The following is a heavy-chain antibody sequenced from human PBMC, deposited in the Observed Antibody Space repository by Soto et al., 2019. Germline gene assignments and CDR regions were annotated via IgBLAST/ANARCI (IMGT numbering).Heavy chain of an antibody. CDR1: GGSFSGYY. D-gene: IGHD3-10*01. V-gene: IGHV4-34*01. CDR2: INHSGST. CDR3: ARGRRRLGFGNLYGMDV. Sequence: QVQLQQWGAGLLKPSETLSLTCAVYGGSFSGYYWSWIRQPPGKGLEWIGEINHSGSTNYNPSLKSRVTIPVDTSKNQFSLNLSSVTAADTAVYYCARGRRRLGFGNLYGMDVWGQGTPVTVSS. J-gene: IGHJ6*02.